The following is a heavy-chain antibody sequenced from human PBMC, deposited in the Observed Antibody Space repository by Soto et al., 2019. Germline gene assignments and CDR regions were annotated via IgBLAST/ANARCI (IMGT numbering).Heavy chain of an antibody. CDR3: ARDCSSTSCAVFYYYYGMEV. Sequence: QVQLVQSGAEVKKPGSSVKVSCKASGGTFSSYAISWVRQAPGQGLEWMGGIIPIFGTANYAQKFQGRVTITADESTSTAYMELSSLRSEDTAVYYCARDCSSTSCAVFYYYYGMEVWGQGTTVTVSS. J-gene: IGHJ6*02. CDR1: GGTFSSYA. CDR2: IIPIFGTA. V-gene: IGHV1-69*01. D-gene: IGHD2-2*01.